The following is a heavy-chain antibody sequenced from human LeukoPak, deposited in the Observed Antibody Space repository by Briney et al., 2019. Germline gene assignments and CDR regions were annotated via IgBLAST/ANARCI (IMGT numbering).Heavy chain of an antibody. D-gene: IGHD5-12*01. J-gene: IGHJ4*02. CDR1: GFTFNSYS. V-gene: IGHV3-48*02. Sequence: GGSLRLSCAASGFTFNSYSMNWVRQAPGKGLEWVSYISRSSNTMYYADSVKGRFTISRDNAKNSLYLQMDSLRDEDTAVYYCARDSAPSGYDYYFDYWGQGTLVTVSS. CDR3: ARDSAPSGYDYYFDY. CDR2: ISRSSNTM.